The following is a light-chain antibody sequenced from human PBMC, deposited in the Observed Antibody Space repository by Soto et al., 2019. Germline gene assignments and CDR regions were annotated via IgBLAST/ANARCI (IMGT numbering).Light chain of an antibody. CDR2: DNT. V-gene: IGLV1-40*01. Sequence: QSVLTQPPSVSGAPGQRVTISCTGSSSNIGAGFDVYWYQHLPGTAPKLLIYDNTNRPSGVPDRFSGSKSGTSASLAITGLQAEDEADYYCQSYDRSLSAVVFGGVTKLTVL. J-gene: IGLJ2*01. CDR1: SSNIGAGFD. CDR3: QSYDRSLSAVV.